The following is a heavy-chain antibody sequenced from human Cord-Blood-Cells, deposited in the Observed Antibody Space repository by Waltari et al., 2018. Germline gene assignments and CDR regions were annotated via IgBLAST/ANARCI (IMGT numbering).Heavy chain of an antibody. J-gene: IGHJ6*03. D-gene: IGHD3-3*01. CDR1: GFTFSSYW. V-gene: IGHV3-7*01. CDR2: IKQDGSEK. CDR3: ARDRDDYDFWSGYYYYYYYMDV. Sequence: EVQLVESGGGLVQPGGSLRLSCAASGFTFSSYWMSWVRQAPGKGLEWVANIKQDGSEKYYVDSGKGRFTISRDNAKNSLYLQMNSLRAEDTAVYYCARDRDDYDFWSGYYYYYYYMDVWGKGTTVTVSS.